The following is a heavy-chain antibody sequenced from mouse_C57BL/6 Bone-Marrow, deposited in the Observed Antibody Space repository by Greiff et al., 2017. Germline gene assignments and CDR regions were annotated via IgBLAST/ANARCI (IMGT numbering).Heavy chain of an antibody. CDR2: ISSCGSYT. J-gene: IGHJ2*01. Sequence: EVHLVESGGDLVKPGGSLKLSCAASGFTFSSYGMSWVRQTPDKRLEWVATISSCGSYTYYPDSVKGRFTISRDNAKNTLYLQMISLKSEDTSMYYCARHDPRTTGDYWGQGTTLTVSS. D-gene: IGHD2-10*02. CDR1: GFTFSSYG. CDR3: ARHDPRTTGDY. V-gene: IGHV5-6*01.